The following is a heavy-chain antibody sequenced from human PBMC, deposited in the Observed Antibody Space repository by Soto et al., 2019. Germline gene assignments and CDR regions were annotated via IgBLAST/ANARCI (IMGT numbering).Heavy chain of an antibody. Sequence: QVQLQESGPGLLKPSETLSLTCTVSGGSTTRYDWTWVREPPGKGLEWLAYIYYSGSTNYNPSLKSRVTISLDTSNNQLSLELRSVTTADTAVYYCARLRTYSGYSYGMDVWGQGATVTVSS. V-gene: IGHV4-59*13. CDR3: ARLRTYSGYSYGMDV. J-gene: IGHJ6*02. CDR2: IYYSGST. CDR1: GGSTTRYD. D-gene: IGHD5-12*01.